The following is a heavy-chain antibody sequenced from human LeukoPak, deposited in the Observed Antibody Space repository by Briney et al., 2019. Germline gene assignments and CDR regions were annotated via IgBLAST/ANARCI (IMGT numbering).Heavy chain of an antibody. J-gene: IGHJ4*02. CDR2: INPNSGGT. CDR1: GYTFTGYY. D-gene: IGHD3-22*01. CDR3: ARVGTGYDSSGYYPY. V-gene: IGHV1-2*02. Sequence: ASVKVSCKASGYTFTGYYMHWVRQAPGQGLEWMGWINPNSGGTNYAQKFQGRVTMTRDTSISTAYMELSRLRSDDTAGYYCARVGTGYDSSGYYPYWGQGTLVTVSS.